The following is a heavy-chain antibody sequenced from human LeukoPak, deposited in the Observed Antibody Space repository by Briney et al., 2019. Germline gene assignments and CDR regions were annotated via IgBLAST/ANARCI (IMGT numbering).Heavy chain of an antibody. CDR2: IDHSGFT. D-gene: IGHD3-22*01. CDR1: GGSFSGYY. V-gene: IGHV4-34*01. Sequence: SETLSLTCAVYGGSFSGYYWSWIRPPPGKGLEWIGEIDHSGFTIYNPSLKSRVAISEDTPKNQFSLKLSSVTAADTAVYYCARGPPRDYGTSGFYYNYWGQGTLVTVSS. CDR3: ARGPPRDYGTSGFYYNY. J-gene: IGHJ4*02.